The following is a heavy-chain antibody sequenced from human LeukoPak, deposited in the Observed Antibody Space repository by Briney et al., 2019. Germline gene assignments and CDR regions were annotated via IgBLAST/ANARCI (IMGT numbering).Heavy chain of an antibody. V-gene: IGHV3-48*04. CDR2: ISSSSTTI. D-gene: IGHD6-6*01. CDR1: GFTFSGYS. Sequence: GGSLRLSCAASGFTFSGYSMMWVRQAPGKGLEWASYISSSSTTIHYADSVKGRFAISRDNAKNSLYLQMNSLTAEDTAVYYCARESFAARWDWGQGTLVTVSS. CDR3: ARESFAARWD. J-gene: IGHJ4*02.